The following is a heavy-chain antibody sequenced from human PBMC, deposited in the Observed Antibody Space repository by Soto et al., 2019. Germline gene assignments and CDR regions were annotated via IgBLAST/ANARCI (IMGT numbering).Heavy chain of an antibody. CDR3: ARVVEVATIDY. Sequence: EVQLVESGGGLVKPGGSLRLSCAASGFTFSSYSMTWVRQAPGKGLEWVSSISSSSSYIYYADSVKGRFTCSRDNAKNSLYLQMNSLRAEDRAGYYCARVVEVATIDYWGQGTLVTVSS. CDR2: ISSSSSYI. D-gene: IGHD5-12*01. V-gene: IGHV3-21*01. CDR1: GFTFSSYS. J-gene: IGHJ4*02.